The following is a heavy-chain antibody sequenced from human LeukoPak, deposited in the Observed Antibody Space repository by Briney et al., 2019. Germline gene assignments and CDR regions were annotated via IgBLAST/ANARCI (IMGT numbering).Heavy chain of an antibody. CDR1: GFTVSSNY. D-gene: IGHD3-16*01. V-gene: IGHV3-53*01. CDR2: VYSGGST. Sequence: GGSLRLSCAASGFTVSSNYMSWVRQAPGKGLEWVSVVYSGGSTYYADSVKGLFTISRDNSKNTLYLQMTSLRAEDTAVYYCARAVSGSSPSDYWGQGTLVTVSS. CDR3: ARAVSGSSPSDY. J-gene: IGHJ4*02.